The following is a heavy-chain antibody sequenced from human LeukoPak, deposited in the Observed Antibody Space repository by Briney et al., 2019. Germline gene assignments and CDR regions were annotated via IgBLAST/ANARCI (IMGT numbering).Heavy chain of an antibody. Sequence: GGSLRLSCAASGFTFSNHWMHWVRQAPGKGLMWVSRINRDGSRTDYADSVKGRFTISGDDAKNTLYLQMNSLRAEDTAVYYCAKEGARRGYFDYWGQGTLVTVSS. J-gene: IGHJ4*02. CDR3: AKEGARRGYFDY. V-gene: IGHV3-74*01. CDR1: GFTFSNHW. CDR2: INRDGSRT.